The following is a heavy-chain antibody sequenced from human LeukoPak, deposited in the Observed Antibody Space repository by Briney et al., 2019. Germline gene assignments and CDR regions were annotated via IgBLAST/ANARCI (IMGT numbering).Heavy chain of an antibody. Sequence: ASVKVSCKASGGTFSSYAISWVRQAPGQGLEWMGGIIPIFATTNYAQKFQGRVTITADESTSTAYMELSSLRSEDTAVYYCARVRISRGQNDAFDIWGQGTMVTVSS. CDR2: IIPIFATT. D-gene: IGHD2/OR15-2a*01. J-gene: IGHJ3*02. CDR3: ARVRISRGQNDAFDI. CDR1: GGTFSSYA. V-gene: IGHV1-69*13.